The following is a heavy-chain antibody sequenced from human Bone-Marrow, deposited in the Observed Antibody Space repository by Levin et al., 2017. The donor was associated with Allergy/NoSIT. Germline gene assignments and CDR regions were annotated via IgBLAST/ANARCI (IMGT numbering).Heavy chain of an antibody. CDR3: AKEKFGGVSQYYFDY. Sequence: GESLKISCAASGFTFDDYTMHWVRQAPGKGLEWVSLISWDGGSTYYADSVKGRFTISRDNSKNSLYLQMNSLRTEDTALYYCAKEKFGGVSQYYFDYWGQGTLVTVSS. CDR1: GFTFDDYT. D-gene: IGHD3-16*01. CDR2: ISWDGGST. V-gene: IGHV3-43*01. J-gene: IGHJ4*02.